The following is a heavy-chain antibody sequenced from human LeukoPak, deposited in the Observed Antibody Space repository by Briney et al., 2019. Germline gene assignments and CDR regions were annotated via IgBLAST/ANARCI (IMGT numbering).Heavy chain of an antibody. CDR3: ARGGAYDSSGYYYRFALYFDY. CDR2: INHSGST. J-gene: IGHJ4*02. V-gene: IGHV4-34*01. CDR1: GGSFSGYY. Sequence: SETLSLTCAVYGGSFSGYYWSWIRQPPGKGLEWIGEINHSGSTNYNPSLKSRVTISVDTSKNQFSLKLSSVTAADTAVYYCARGGAYDSSGYYYRFALYFDYWGQGTLVTVSS. D-gene: IGHD3-22*01.